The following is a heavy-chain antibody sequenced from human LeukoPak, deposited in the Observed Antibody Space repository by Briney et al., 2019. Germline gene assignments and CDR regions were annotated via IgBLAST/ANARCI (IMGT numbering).Heavy chain of an antibody. V-gene: IGHV3-30*18. CDR1: GFTFSSYG. CDR2: ISYDGSNK. Sequence: GGSLRLSCAASGFTFSSYGMHWVRQAPGKGLEWVAVISYDGSNKYYADSVKGRFTISRDNSKNTLYLQMNSLRAEDTAIYYCAKERSGGWPFDYWGHGTLVTVSS. CDR3: AKERSGGWPFDY. D-gene: IGHD6-19*01. J-gene: IGHJ4*01.